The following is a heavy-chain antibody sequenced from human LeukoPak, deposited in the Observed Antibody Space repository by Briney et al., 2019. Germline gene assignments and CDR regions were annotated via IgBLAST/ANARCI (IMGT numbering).Heavy chain of an antibody. CDR2: VKEDGATE. Sequence: QPGGSLRLSSAASGFSFTNYWMSWVRQAPGKGLEWVANVKEDGATEQYVDSVKGRFTISRDNTKNSLYLQMDSLRAEDTAVYYCVSQEVVPHWGQGTLVSVSS. CDR3: VSQEVVPH. J-gene: IGHJ4*02. V-gene: IGHV3-7*01. D-gene: IGHD2-15*01. CDR1: GFSFTNYW.